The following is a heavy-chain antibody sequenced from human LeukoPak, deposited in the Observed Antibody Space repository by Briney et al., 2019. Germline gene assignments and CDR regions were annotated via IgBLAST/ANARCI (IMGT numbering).Heavy chain of an antibody. J-gene: IGHJ4*02. CDR3: TTEGVRFLDPFDY. CDR1: GFTFSSYA. CDR2: ISYDGSNK. Sequence: PGGSLRLSCAASGFTFSSYAMHWVRQAPGKGLEWVAVISYDGSNKYYADSVKGRFTISRDNSKNTLYLQMNSLKTEDTAVYYCTTEGVRFLDPFDYWGQGTLVTVSS. D-gene: IGHD3-3*01. V-gene: IGHV3-30-3*01.